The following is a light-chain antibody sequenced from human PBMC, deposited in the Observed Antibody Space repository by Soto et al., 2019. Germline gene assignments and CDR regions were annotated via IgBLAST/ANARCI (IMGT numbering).Light chain of an antibody. V-gene: IGKV3D-20*02. CDR3: QQRSNWPPLT. CDR2: GAS. CDR1: QSVSNNY. Sequence: EILLTPSPGTLSLSPGERATLSFRAIQSVSNNYLAWYQQKPGQAPRLLIYGASSRATGIPARFSGSGSGTDFTLTISSLEPEDFAVYYCQQRSNWPPLTFGGGTKVDIK. J-gene: IGKJ4*01.